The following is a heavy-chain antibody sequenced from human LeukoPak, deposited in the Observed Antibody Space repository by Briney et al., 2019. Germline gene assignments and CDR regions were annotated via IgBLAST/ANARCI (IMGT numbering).Heavy chain of an antibody. J-gene: IGHJ4*02. CDR2: ISGSGGST. V-gene: IGHV3-23*01. D-gene: IGHD3-22*01. Sequence: GGSLRLSCAASGFTFSSYAMSWVRQAPGKGLEWVSAISGSGGSTYYADSVKGRFTISRDNSKNTLYLQMSSLRAEDTAVYYCAKDREYYDSSGYHDYWGQGTLVTVSS. CDR1: GFTFSSYA. CDR3: AKDREYYDSSGYHDY.